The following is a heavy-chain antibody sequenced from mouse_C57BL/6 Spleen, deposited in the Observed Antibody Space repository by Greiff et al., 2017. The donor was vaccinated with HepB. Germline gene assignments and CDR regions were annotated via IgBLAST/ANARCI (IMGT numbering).Heavy chain of an antibody. CDR1: GYTFTSYG. D-gene: IGHD1-1*01. CDR2: IYPRSGNT. Sequence: QVQLKQSGAELARPGASVKLSCKASGYTFTSYGISWVKQRTGQGLEWIGEIYPRSGNTYYNEKFKGKATLTADKSSSTAYMELRSLTSEDSAVYFCARVDYYGSSYPAWFAYWGQGTLVTVSA. V-gene: IGHV1-81*01. J-gene: IGHJ3*01. CDR3: ARVDYYGSSYPAWFAY.